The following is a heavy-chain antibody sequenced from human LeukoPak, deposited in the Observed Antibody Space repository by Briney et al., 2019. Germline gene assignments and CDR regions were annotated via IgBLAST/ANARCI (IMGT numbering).Heavy chain of an antibody. CDR1: GFTFSRYW. CDR3: ARDRGSSGYDFPDFDY. J-gene: IGHJ4*02. Sequence: PGGSLRLSCAASGFTFSRYWMSWVRQAPGKGLEWVASINQDESAKFYMDSVKGRFTISGDNAKNSLFLQLNSLRAEDTAVYYCARDRGSSGYDFPDFDYWGQGTLVTVSS. D-gene: IGHD3-22*01. CDR2: INQDESAK. V-gene: IGHV3-7*01.